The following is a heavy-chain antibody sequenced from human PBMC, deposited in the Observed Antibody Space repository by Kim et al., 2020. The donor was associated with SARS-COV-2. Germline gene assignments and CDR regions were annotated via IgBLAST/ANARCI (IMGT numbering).Heavy chain of an antibody. J-gene: IGHJ4*02. Sequence: SEKGRFTISRDNAKNSLYLEMNSLRVEDTAVYYCARIIPYSGYDYGGLNYWGQGAPVTVTS. V-gene: IGHV3-11*04. D-gene: IGHD5-12*01. CDR3: ARIIPYSGYDYGGLNY.